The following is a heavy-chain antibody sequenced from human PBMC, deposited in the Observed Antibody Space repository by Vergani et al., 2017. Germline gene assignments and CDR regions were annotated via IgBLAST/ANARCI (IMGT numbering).Heavy chain of an antibody. Sequence: EVELVESGGGLVQPGGSLRLSCAASGFTFNEYWMHWARHVPGKGLVWVSGMNGDGDTISYADSVKGRFTISRDNAKNTLFLQMNSLRAEDTAVYYCARARIFRFGVVWENWFDPWGQGTLVTVSS. CDR2: MNGDGDTI. V-gene: IGHV3-74*01. J-gene: IGHJ5*02. CDR1: GFTFNEYW. D-gene: IGHD3-3*01. CDR3: ARARIFRFGVVWENWFDP.